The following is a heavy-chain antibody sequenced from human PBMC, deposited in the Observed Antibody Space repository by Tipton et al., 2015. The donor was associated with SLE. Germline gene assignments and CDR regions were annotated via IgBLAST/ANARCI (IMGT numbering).Heavy chain of an antibody. J-gene: IGHJ3*02. D-gene: IGHD1-20*01. V-gene: IGHV4-39*01. CDR3: ARHNWNEGNAFDI. CDR1: GGSISSSSYY. CDR2: IYYSGST. Sequence: TLSLTCTVSGGSISSSSYYWGWIRQPPGKGLEWIGSIYYSGSTYYNPSLKSRVTISVDTSKNQFSLKLSSVTAADTAVYYCARHNWNEGNAFDIWGQGTMVTVSS.